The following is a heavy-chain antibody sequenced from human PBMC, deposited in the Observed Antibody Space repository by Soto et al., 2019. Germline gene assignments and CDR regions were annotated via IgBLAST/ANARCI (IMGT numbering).Heavy chain of an antibody. CDR3: ARESEAITSNFDY. V-gene: IGHV3-21*06. Sequence: GSLRLSCAASGFTFTRYSMNCGRQAPGKGLEWVSSISSTTNYIYYGDSMKGRFTISRDNAKNSLYLEMNSLRAEDTAVYYCARESEAITSNFDYWGQGTLVTVSS. CDR1: GFTFTRYS. CDR2: ISSTTNYI. J-gene: IGHJ4*02.